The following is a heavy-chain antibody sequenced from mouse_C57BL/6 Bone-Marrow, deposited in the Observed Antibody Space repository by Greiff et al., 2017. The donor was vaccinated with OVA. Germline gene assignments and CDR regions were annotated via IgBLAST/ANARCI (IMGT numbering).Heavy chain of an antibody. Sequence: QVQLQQPGAELVKPGASVKLSCKASGYTFTSYWMHWVKQRPGRGLEWIGRIDPNSGGTKYNEKFKSKATLTVDKTSCTAYMQLSSLTTEDSAVYYCARSYYYGRREYAMYFCGRGTAVTVSS. CDR1: GYTFTSYW. CDR2: IDPNSGGT. V-gene: IGHV1-72*01. CDR3: ARSYYYGRREYAMYF. D-gene: IGHD1-1*01. J-gene: IGHJ4*01.